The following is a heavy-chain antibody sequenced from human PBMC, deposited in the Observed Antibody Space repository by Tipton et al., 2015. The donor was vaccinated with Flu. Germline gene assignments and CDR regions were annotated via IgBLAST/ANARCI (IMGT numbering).Heavy chain of an antibody. V-gene: IGHV4-59*12. Sequence: TLSLTCTVSGGSISGYYWSWIRQPPGRGLEWIGYIYSSGRSTNYNPSVKSRVTISVDTSKNQFSLKLSSVTAADTAVYYCARGVLTGYHHYFDYWGQGTLVTVSS. D-gene: IGHD3-9*01. J-gene: IGHJ4*02. CDR1: GGSISGYY. CDR2: IYSSGRST. CDR3: ARGVLTGYHHYFDY.